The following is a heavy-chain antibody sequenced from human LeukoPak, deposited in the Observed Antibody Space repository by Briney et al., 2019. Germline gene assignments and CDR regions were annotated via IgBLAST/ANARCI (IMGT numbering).Heavy chain of an antibody. CDR3: VTSGTDAFDI. D-gene: IGHD2-2*01. J-gene: IGHJ3*02. Sequence: SETLSLTCTVSGGSISSSSYYWGWIRQSPGKGLEWIANIYYSGSTYYNPSLKGRVTISVDTSKNQFSLKLSSVTAADTAVYYCVTSGTDAFDIWGQGTMVTVSS. V-gene: IGHV4-39*07. CDR2: IYYSGST. CDR1: GGSISSSSYY.